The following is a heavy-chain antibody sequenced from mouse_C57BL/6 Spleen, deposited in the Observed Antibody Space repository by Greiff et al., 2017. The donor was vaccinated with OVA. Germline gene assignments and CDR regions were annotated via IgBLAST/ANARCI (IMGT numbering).Heavy chain of an antibody. D-gene: IGHD2-4*01. J-gene: IGHJ3*01. CDR2: INPNNGGT. CDR3: APVYDYDDAWFAY. CDR1: GYTFTDYY. Sequence: EVQLQQSGPELVKPGASVKISCKASGYTFTDYYMNWVKQSHGKSLEWIGDINPNNGGTSYNQKFKGKATLTVDKSSSTAYMELRSLTSEDSAVYYCAPVYDYDDAWFAYWGQGTLVTVSA. V-gene: IGHV1-26*01.